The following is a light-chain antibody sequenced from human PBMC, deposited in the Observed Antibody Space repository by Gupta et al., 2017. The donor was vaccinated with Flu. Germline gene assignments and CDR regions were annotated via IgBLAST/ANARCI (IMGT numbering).Light chain of an antibody. CDR2: REGSGSY. V-gene: IGLV4-60*03. Sequence: QPALTQSSSASPSLGSSFKLTCTLSSGHSSYIIAWHQQQPGKAPRYLMKREGSGSYNKGSGVPDRCSGSSSGADRYRKISNLQSEDEADDYCENWDSNTLYWVFGGGTKLTVL. CDR3: ENWDSNTLYWV. CDR1: SGHSSYI. J-gene: IGLJ3*02.